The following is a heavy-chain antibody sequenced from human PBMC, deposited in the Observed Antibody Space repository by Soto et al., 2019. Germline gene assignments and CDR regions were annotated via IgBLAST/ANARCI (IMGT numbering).Heavy chain of an antibody. D-gene: IGHD2-2*01. CDR2: FYYSEST. CDR1: GGSICSGPHS. Sequence: SETLSLTCTVSGGSICSGPHSWGWIRQPPGEGLEWIGTFYYSESTYYNPSLESRVTISVDTSKNQFSLKVTSVTVADTAVYYCARLGGYCSSSSCYGYYGMDVWGQGTTVTVSS. J-gene: IGHJ6*02. V-gene: IGHV4-39*01. CDR3: ARLGGYCSSSSCYGYYGMDV.